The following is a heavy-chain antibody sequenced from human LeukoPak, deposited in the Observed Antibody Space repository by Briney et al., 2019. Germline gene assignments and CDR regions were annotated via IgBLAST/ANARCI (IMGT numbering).Heavy chain of an antibody. Sequence: SETLSLTCTVSGGSISSYYWSWIRQPPGKGLEWIGYIYYSGSTNYNPSLKSRVTISVDTSKNQFSLKLSSVTAADTAVYYCAMTDSSSWLNYYYMDVWGKGTTVTVSS. D-gene: IGHD6-13*01. CDR3: AMTDSSSWLNYYYMDV. CDR2: IYYSGST. CDR1: GGSISSYY. J-gene: IGHJ6*03. V-gene: IGHV4-59*01.